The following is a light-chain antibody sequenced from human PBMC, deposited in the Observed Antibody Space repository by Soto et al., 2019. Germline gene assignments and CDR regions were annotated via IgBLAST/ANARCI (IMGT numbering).Light chain of an antibody. CDR3: QYYDTHYT. J-gene: IGKJ2*01. Sequence: DVQMTQSPSSLSAFVGDRVTITCQASQGISNYLNWYQQKPGKAPRLLIYDAFTLETGIPSRFSGTGSGTHFTFTINSLRPEDVATYYCQYYDTHYTFGQGTKLEIK. CDR1: QGISNY. CDR2: DAF. V-gene: IGKV1-33*01.